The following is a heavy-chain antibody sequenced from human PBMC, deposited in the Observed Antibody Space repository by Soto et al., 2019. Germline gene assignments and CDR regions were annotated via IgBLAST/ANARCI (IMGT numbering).Heavy chain of an antibody. D-gene: IGHD3-10*01. CDR1: GGSISSGDYY. CDR2: IYYSGTT. J-gene: IGHJ4*02. CDR3: ARDGGSGTPPLDC. Sequence: QVQLQESGPGLVKPSQTLSLTCTVSGGSISSGDYYWSWIRQPPGKGLEWIGYIYYSGTTHYNPSLKSRVTITVDTSKNQFSLKLSSVTAADTAVYYCARDGGSGTPPLDCWGQGTLVTVSS. V-gene: IGHV4-30-4*01.